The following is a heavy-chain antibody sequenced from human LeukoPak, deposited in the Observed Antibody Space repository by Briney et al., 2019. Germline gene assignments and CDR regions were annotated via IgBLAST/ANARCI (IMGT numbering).Heavy chain of an antibody. Sequence: GGSLRLSCAASGFTFDDYAMHWVRQAPGKGLEWVSLISWDGGSTYYADSVKGRFTIYRDNSKNSLYLQMNSLRAEDTALYYCAKDRGRRDGYNMDYWGQGTLVTVSS. D-gene: IGHD5-24*01. CDR2: ISWDGGST. J-gene: IGHJ4*02. V-gene: IGHV3-43D*04. CDR3: AKDRGRRDGYNMDY. CDR1: GFTFDDYA.